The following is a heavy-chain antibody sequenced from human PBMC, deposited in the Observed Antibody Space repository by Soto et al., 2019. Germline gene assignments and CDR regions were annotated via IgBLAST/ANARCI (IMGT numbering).Heavy chain of an antibody. CDR2: IYYSGST. CDR1: GGSISSSSYY. CDR3: ARLEAYYDFWSGSLWGDGMDV. V-gene: IGHV4-39*01. J-gene: IGHJ6*02. D-gene: IGHD3-3*01. Sequence: SETLSLTCTVSGGSISSSSYYWGWIRQPPGKGLEWIGSIYYSGSTYYNPSLKSRVTISVDTSKNQFSLKLSSVTAADTAVYYCARLEAYYDFWSGSLWGDGMDVWGQGTTVTVSS.